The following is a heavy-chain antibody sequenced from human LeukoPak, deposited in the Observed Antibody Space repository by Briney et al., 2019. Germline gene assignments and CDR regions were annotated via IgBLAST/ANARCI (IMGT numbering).Heavy chain of an antibody. CDR1: GFTFSRYW. CDR3: AREGYCSSTSCYDYYYYMDV. V-gene: IGHV3-7*01. J-gene: IGHJ6*03. CDR2: IKQDGSEK. Sequence: GGSLRLSCAASGFTFSRYWMSWVRQAPGKGLEWVANIKQDGSEKYYMDSVKGRFTISRDNAKNSMYLQMNSLRVEDTAVYYCAREGYCSSTSCYDYYYYMDVWGKGTTVTVSS. D-gene: IGHD2-2*01.